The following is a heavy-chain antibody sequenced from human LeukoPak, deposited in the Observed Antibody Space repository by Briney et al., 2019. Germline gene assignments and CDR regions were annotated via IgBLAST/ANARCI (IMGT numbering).Heavy chain of an antibody. V-gene: IGHV3-23*01. CDR2: ISGSGGST. CDR3: AKGYSNYSPALYDY. CDR1: GFTFSSYA. Sequence: GGSLRPSCAASGFTFSSYAMSWVRQAPGKGLEWVSAISGSGGSTYYADSVKGRFTISRDNSKNTLYLQMNSLRAEDTAVYYCAKGYSNYSPALYDYWGQGTLVTVSS. D-gene: IGHD4-11*01. J-gene: IGHJ4*02.